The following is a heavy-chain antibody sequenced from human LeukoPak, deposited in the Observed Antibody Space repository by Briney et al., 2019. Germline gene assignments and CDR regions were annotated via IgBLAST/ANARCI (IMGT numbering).Heavy chain of an antibody. CDR2: IKQDGSEK. CDR1: GFTFSSYW. D-gene: IGHD5-18*01. J-gene: IGHJ6*03. Sequence: GGSLRLSCAASGFTFSSYWMSWVRQAPGKGLEWVANIKQDGSEKYYVDSVKGRFTISRDNAKNSLYLQMNSLRAEDTAVYYCAKAGYTYYYYYMDVWGKGTTVTISS. CDR3: AKAGYTYYYYYMDV. V-gene: IGHV3-7*01.